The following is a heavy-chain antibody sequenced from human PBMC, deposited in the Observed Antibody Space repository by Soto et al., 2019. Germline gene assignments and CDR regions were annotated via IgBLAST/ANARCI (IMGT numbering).Heavy chain of an antibody. J-gene: IGHJ5*02. Sequence: KVSCKASGYTFTYYGISWVRQAPGQGLEWMGWISPYNGDTDYAQQFQGRVTLTTDTSTTTVYMDLRSLRSDDTAVYYCAREAGSGSYYAEDLWGQGTLVTVSS. CDR2: ISPYNGDT. V-gene: IGHV1-18*04. D-gene: IGHD1-26*01. CDR3: AREAGSGSYYAEDL. CDR1: GYTFTYYG.